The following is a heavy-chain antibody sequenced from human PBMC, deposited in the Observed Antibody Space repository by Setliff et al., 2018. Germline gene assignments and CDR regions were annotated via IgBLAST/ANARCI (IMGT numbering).Heavy chain of an antibody. Sequence: GASVKVSCKAFGYTLSKYYMHWVRQAPGQGLEWMGIINPSGGLTKYAQKFQGRVTMTSDTSTNTVYLEVSSLRSEDSAVYYCARGAHYGDYIDDYWGQGTLVTVSS. V-gene: IGHV1-46*01. J-gene: IGHJ4*02. CDR2: INPSGGLT. CDR3: ARGAHYGDYIDDY. CDR1: GYTLSKYY. D-gene: IGHD4-17*01.